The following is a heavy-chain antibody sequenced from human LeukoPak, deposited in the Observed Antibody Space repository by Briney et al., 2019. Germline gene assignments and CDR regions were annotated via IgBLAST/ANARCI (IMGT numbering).Heavy chain of an antibody. J-gene: IGHJ3*02. V-gene: IGHV4-39*07. CDR1: GASVSNNNYY. CDR2: IYYSGST. Sequence: PSETVSLTYTVSGASVSNNNYYWGWIRQPPGKGLEWIASIYYSGSTYYNPSLKSRVTISVDTSKNHLSLILSSVTAADTAVYYCAPGGYIGYGHAFDIWGQGTMVTVSS. CDR3: APGGYIGYGHAFDI. D-gene: IGHD5-12*01.